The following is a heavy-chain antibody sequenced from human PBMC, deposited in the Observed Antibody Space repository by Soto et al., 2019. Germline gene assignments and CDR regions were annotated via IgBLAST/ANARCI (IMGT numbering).Heavy chain of an antibody. D-gene: IGHD6-13*01. CDR1: GFTFSDYY. V-gene: IGHV3-11*04. CDR3: ARDVIAAQRESYGMDV. CDR2: ISSSGSTI. J-gene: IGHJ6*02. Sequence: GGSLRLSCAASGFTFSDYYMSWIRQAPGKGLEWVSYISSSGSTIYYADSVKGRFTISRDNSKNSLYLQMNSLRAEDTAVYYCARDVIAAQRESYGMDVWGQGTTVTVSS.